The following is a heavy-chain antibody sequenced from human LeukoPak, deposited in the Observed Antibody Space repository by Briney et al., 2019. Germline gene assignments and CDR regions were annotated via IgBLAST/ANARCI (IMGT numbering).Heavy chain of an antibody. CDR1: GGSFSGYY. V-gene: IGHV4-34*01. J-gene: IGHJ6*04. Sequence: KPSETLSLTCAVYGGSFSGYYWSWIRQPPGKGLEWIGEINHSGSTNYNPSLKSRVTISVDTSKNQFSLKLSSVTAADTAVYYCAREQKQWLTLYYYYYGMDVWGKGTTVTVSS. CDR3: AREQKQWLTLYYYYYGMDV. D-gene: IGHD6-19*01. CDR2: INHSGST.